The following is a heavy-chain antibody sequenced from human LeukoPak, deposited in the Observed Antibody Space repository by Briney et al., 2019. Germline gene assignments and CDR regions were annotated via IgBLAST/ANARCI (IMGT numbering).Heavy chain of an antibody. V-gene: IGHV1-2*02. Sequence: GASVKVSCKASGYTFTGYYMHWVRQAPGQGLEWMGWINPNSGGTNYAQKFQGRVTMTRDTSISTAYMELSRLRSDDTAVDYCASRVAMLWFGESDLDYWGQGTLVTVSS. CDR2: INPNSGGT. CDR1: GYTFTGYY. D-gene: IGHD3-10*01. J-gene: IGHJ4*02. CDR3: ASRVAMLWFGESDLDY.